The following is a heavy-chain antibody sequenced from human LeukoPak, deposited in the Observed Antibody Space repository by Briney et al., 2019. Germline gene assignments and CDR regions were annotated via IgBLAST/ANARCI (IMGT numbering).Heavy chain of an antibody. CDR3: AKDRASRLFDY. CDR2: ISYDGSNK. Sequence: GRSLRLSCAASGFTFSSYGMHWVRQAPGKGLEWVAVISYDGSNKYYADSVKGRFTISRDNSKNTLYLQMNSLRAEDTAVYYCAKDRASRLFDYWGQGTLVTVSS. V-gene: IGHV3-30*18. CDR1: GFTFSSYG. D-gene: IGHD4-11*01. J-gene: IGHJ4*02.